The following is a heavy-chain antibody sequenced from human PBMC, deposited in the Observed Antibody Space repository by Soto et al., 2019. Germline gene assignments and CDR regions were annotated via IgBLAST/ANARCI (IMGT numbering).Heavy chain of an antibody. CDR1: GGSISSSSYY. J-gene: IGHJ4*02. D-gene: IGHD3-22*01. CDR2: IYYSGST. V-gene: IGHV4-39*01. CDR3: ARLYYDSSDYYYFDY. Sequence: SETLSLTCTVSGGSISSSSYYWGWIRQPPGKGLEWIGSIYYSGSTYYNPPLKSRVTISVDTSKNQFSLKLNSVTAADTAVYYCARLYYDSSDYYYFDYWAQGTLVTVSS.